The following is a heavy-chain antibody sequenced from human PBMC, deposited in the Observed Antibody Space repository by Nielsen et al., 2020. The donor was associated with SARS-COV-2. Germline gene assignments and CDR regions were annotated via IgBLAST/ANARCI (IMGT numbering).Heavy chain of an antibody. CDR2: IYYSGST. V-gene: IGHV4-61*01. Sequence: SETLSLTCTVSGGSVSSGSYYWSWIRQPPGKGLEWIGYIYYSGSTNYNPSLKSRVTISVDTSKNQFSLKLSSVTAADTAVYYCARGFDYWGQGTLVTVSS. CDR1: GGSVSSGSYY. J-gene: IGHJ4*02. CDR3: ARGFDY.